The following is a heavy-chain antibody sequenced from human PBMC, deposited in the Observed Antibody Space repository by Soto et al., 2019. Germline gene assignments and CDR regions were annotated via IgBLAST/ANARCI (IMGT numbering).Heavy chain of an antibody. J-gene: IGHJ4*02. CDR2: IYYSGST. CDR3: ARGADYGDLYYFDY. V-gene: IGHV4-30-4*01. D-gene: IGHD4-17*01. CDR1: GGSISSGDYS. Sequence: QVQLQESGPGLVKPSQTLSLTCTVSGGSISSGDYSWSWLRQPPGKGLEWIGYIYYSGSTYYNPSLKSRVTISVDTSKNQFSLKLSSVTAADTAVYYCARGADYGDLYYFDYWGQGTLVTVSS.